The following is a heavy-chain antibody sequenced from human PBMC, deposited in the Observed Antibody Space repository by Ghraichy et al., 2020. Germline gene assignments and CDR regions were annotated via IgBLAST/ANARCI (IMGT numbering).Heavy chain of an antibody. CDR3: ASHNLFYRKLDY. J-gene: IGHJ4*02. CDR1: GGSMSSSSYY. V-gene: IGHV4-39*01. CDR2: VYYSGST. D-gene: IGHD1-1*01. Sequence: SETLSLTCTVSGGSMSSSSYYWGWIRQPPGKGLEWIGSVYYSGSTYYNPSLKSRVTISVDTSKKQFSLKLSSVTAADTAVYYCASHNLFYRKLDYWGQGTLVTVSS.